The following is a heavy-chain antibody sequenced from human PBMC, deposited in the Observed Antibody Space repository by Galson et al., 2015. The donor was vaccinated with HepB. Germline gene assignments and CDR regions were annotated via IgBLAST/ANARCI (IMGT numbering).Heavy chain of an antibody. CDR1: GFTFRSFG. V-gene: IGHV3-33*06. D-gene: IGHD4-23*01. Sequence: SLRISCAASGFTFRSFGMHWVRQAPGKGLEWLAVRWYDGSEKYYRDSVKGRFTIAKDTYKHTLYLQTDSLRVEDTAVYYCAKEALPDYGGVTGFHYWGQGTPVTVSS. CDR3: AKEALPDYGGVTGFHY. CDR2: RWYDGSEK. J-gene: IGHJ4*02.